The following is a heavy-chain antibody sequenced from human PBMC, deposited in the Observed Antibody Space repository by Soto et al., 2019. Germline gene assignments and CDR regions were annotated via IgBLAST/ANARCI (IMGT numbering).Heavy chain of an antibody. CDR2: ISGPGATI. CDR3: AKMLTMVRGVTGLRDFDF. D-gene: IGHD3-10*01. CDR1: GFTFSSYA. Sequence: EVQLLEAGGNLIQPGGSLRLSCAASGFTFSSYAMSWVRQAPGQGLEWLSAISGPGATIYYADSVKGRFTISRDNSKNPLYLQMNRLTAEDTAVYYCAKMLTMVRGVTGLRDFDFWGQGTLVTVSS. V-gene: IGHV3-23*01. J-gene: IGHJ4*02.